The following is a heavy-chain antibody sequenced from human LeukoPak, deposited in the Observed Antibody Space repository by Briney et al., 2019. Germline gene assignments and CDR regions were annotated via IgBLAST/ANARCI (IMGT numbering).Heavy chain of an antibody. D-gene: IGHD3-22*01. CDR3: AKDQLEGSYYDSSGYPDF. CDR2: ISYDGSNK. Sequence: PGGSLRLSCAASGFTFSSYGMHWVHQAPGKGLEWVAVISYDGSNKYYADSVKGRFTISRDNSKNTLYLQMNSLRAEDTAVYYCAKDQLEGSYYDSSGYPDFWGQGTLVTVSS. CDR1: GFTFSSYG. V-gene: IGHV3-30*18. J-gene: IGHJ4*02.